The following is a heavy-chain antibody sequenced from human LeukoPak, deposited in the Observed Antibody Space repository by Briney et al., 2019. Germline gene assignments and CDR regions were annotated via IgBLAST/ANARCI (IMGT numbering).Heavy chain of an antibody. CDR3: AKQGPGHCGSNSCYGVDY. CDR1: GYTFTSHA. D-gene: IGHD2-2*01. J-gene: IGHJ4*02. CDR2: INTNTGNP. V-gene: IGHV7-4-1*02. Sequence: ASVKVSCKASGYTFTSHAMNWVRQAPGQGLEWMGWINTNTGNPTYAQGFTGRFVFSLDTSVSTAYLQISSLKAEDTAVYFCAKQGPGHCGSNSCYGVDYWGQGTLVTVSS.